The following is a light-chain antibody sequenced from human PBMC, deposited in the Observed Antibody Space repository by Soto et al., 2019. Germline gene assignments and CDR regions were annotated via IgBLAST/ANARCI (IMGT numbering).Light chain of an antibody. J-gene: IGKJ4*01. CDR2: DAS. V-gene: IGKV1-33*01. CDR1: PDITNY. CDR3: QQYDNLPLT. Sequence: DIQMTQSPSSLSASVGDRVTITCQASPDITNYLNWYQQKPGKAPQLLIYDASNLETGVPSRFSGTGSGTDFTFTITSLQPEDIATYYCQQYDNLPLTFGGGTKLEIK.